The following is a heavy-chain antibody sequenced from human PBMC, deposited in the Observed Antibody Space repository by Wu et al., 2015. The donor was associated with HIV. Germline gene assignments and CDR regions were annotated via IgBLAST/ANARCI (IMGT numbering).Heavy chain of an antibody. CDR1: GYTFTGYY. V-gene: IGHV1-2*02. CDR3: ARDFLQSVVVTPAGY. D-gene: IGHD2-21*02. J-gene: IGHJ4*02. Sequence: QVQLVQSGAEVKKPGASVKVSCKASGYTFTGYYMHWVRQAPGQGLEWMGWINPNSGGTNYAQKFQGRVTMTRDTSISTAYMELSRLRSDDTAAYYCARDFLQSVVVTPAGYWGQGTLVTVSS. CDR2: INPNSGGT.